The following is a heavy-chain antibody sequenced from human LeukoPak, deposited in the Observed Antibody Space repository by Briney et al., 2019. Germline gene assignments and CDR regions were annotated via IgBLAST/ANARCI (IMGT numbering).Heavy chain of an antibody. CDR1: GFTFSRYW. CDR2: IFSDGTIT. CDR3: VTLTGPLENAFDI. J-gene: IGHJ3*02. V-gene: IGHV3-74*01. Sequence: PGGSLRLSCAASGFTFSRYWMHWIRQAPGKGLVWVSAIFSDGTITRYADSVKGRFTNSRDNARNTLYLQMDSLRAEDTAVYYCVTLTGPLENAFDIWGQGTMVTVSS. D-gene: IGHD3-9*01.